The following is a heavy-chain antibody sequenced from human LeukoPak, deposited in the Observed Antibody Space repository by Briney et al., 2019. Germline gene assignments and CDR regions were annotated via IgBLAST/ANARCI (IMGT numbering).Heavy chain of an antibody. J-gene: IGHJ6*03. CDR2: IYYSGST. D-gene: IGHD3-10*01. CDR3: ARSISRPIGVRGVTAYYYYLDV. CDR1: GGSISSSSYY. Sequence: PSETLSLTCTVSGGSISSSSYYWGWIRQPPGKGLEWIGSIYYSGSTYYNPSLKSRVTISVDTSKNQFSLQLDSVTPEDTAVYYCARSISRPIGVRGVTAYYYYLDVWDKGTTVTVSS. V-gene: IGHV4-39*07.